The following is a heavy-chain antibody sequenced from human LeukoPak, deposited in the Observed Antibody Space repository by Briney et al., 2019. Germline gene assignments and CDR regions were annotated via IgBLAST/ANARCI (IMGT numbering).Heavy chain of an antibody. D-gene: IGHD4-11*01. CDR1: GFTFSSYS. CDR3: ARDTDYSRNRNPDDAFDI. J-gene: IGHJ3*02. V-gene: IGHV3-21*01. Sequence: GGSLRLSCAASGFTFSSYSMNWVRQAPGKGLEWVSSISSSSSYIYYADSVKGRFTISRDNAKNSLYLQMNSLRAEDTAVYYCARDTDYSRNRNPDDAFDIWGQGTMVTVSS. CDR2: ISSSSSYI.